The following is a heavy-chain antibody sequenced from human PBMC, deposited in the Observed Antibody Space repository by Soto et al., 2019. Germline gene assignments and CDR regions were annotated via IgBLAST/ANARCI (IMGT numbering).Heavy chain of an antibody. CDR3: AGDIAFDI. CDR1: GYTFTSYA. Sequence: QVQLVQSGAEVKKPGASVKVSCKASGYTFTSYAMHWVRQAPGQRLEWMGWINAGNGNTKYSQKIHGRVTITRDTPASTEYMELSSLRSEDTAVYYCAGDIAFDIWRQGTMVTVSS. J-gene: IGHJ3*02. V-gene: IGHV1-3*01. CDR2: INAGNGNT.